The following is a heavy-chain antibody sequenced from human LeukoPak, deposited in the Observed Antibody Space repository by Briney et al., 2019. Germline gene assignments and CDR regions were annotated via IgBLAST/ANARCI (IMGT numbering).Heavy chain of an antibody. Sequence: GGSLRFSCAASGFTFSSYWMHWVRQAPGKGLVWVSRINSDGSSTSYADSVKGRFTISRDNAKNTLYLQMNSLRAEDTAVYYCARVEAMDLYYYYGLDVWGQGTTVTVSS. D-gene: IGHD5-18*01. CDR3: ARVEAMDLYYYYGLDV. CDR2: INSDGSST. J-gene: IGHJ6*02. CDR1: GFTFSSYW. V-gene: IGHV3-74*01.